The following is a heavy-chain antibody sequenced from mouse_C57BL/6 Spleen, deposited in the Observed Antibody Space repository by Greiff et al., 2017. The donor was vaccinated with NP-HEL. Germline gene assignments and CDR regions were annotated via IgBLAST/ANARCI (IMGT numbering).Heavy chain of an antibody. D-gene: IGHD2-5*01. CDR1: GYTFTNYW. Sequence: QVQLKQSGAELVRPGTSVKMSCKASGYTFTNYWIGWAKQRPGHGLEWIGDIYPGGGYTNYNEKFKGKATLTADKSSSTAYMQFSSLTSEDSAIYYCARGGYSNSYAMDYWGQGTSVTVSS. V-gene: IGHV1-63*01. J-gene: IGHJ4*01. CDR3: ARGGYSNSYAMDY. CDR2: IYPGGGYT.